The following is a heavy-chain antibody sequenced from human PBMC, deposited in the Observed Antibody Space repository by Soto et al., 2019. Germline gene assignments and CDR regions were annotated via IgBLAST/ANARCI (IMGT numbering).Heavy chain of an antibody. CDR1: GVSISSSTYY. CDR2: IYYSGST. D-gene: IGHD1-26*01. Sequence: QLQLQESGPGLVKPSETLSLTCTVSGVSISSSTYYWGWIRQPPGKGLEWIGTIYYSGSTYYNPSLKSRVTISVDTSKNQFSLKLSSVTAADTAVYYCARRGSGSYHDYWGQGTLVTVSS. J-gene: IGHJ4*02. V-gene: IGHV4-39*01. CDR3: ARRGSGSYHDY.